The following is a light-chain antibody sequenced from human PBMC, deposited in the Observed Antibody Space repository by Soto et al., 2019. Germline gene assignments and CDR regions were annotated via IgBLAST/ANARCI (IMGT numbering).Light chain of an antibody. Sequence: DIQMTQSPSSLSASVGDRVSITCRAGQSINRFLNWYQQKPGKAPKLLIYGASSLQSGVPSRFSGSGSGTDFTLTISSLQPEDFATYYCQQSYGIPYTFGQGTRLEIK. CDR2: GAS. J-gene: IGKJ2*01. CDR3: QQSYGIPYT. V-gene: IGKV1-39*01. CDR1: QSINRF.